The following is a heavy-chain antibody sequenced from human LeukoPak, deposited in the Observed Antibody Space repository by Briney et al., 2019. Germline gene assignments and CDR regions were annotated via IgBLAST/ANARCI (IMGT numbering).Heavy chain of an antibody. CDR2: ISWNSGSM. J-gene: IGHJ4*02. Sequence: GGSLRLSCAASGFTFDDYAMHWVRQAPGKGLEWVSGISWNSGSMGYADSVKGRFTISRDNAKNSLYLQMNSLRAEDTALYYCAKADYYDILTGHFDYWGQGTLVTVSS. V-gene: IGHV3-9*01. CDR1: GFTFDDYA. CDR3: AKADYYDILTGHFDY. D-gene: IGHD3-9*01.